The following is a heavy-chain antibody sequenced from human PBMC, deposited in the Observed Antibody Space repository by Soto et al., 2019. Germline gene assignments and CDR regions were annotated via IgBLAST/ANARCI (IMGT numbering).Heavy chain of an antibody. J-gene: IGHJ3*02. CDR3: AKDLGHGGRGAFDI. Sequence: QVQLGESGGGVVQPGRSLRLSCAASGFTFSSYGMHWVRQAPGKGLEWVAVIAYDGSNKYYADSVKGRFTISRDNSKNTLYLQMNSLRAEDTAVYYCAKDLGHGGRGAFDIWGQGTMVTVSS. V-gene: IGHV3-30*18. CDR1: GFTFSSYG. D-gene: IGHD7-27*01. CDR2: IAYDGSNK.